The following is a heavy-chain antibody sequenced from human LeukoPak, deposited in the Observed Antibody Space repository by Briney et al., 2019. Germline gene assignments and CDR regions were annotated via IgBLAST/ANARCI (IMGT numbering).Heavy chain of an antibody. J-gene: IGHJ4*02. CDR2: ISSSGSTI. Sequence: LSLTCTVSGYSISSDYYWGWIRQPPGKGLEWVSYISSSGSTIYYADSVKGRFTISRDNSKNTLYLRMNSLRAEDTAVYYCAKFTGAYDSTDYYYGFVDYWGQGTLVTVSS. V-gene: IGHV3-11*04. D-gene: IGHD3-22*01. CDR3: AKFTGAYDSTDYYYGFVDY. CDR1: GYSISSDYY.